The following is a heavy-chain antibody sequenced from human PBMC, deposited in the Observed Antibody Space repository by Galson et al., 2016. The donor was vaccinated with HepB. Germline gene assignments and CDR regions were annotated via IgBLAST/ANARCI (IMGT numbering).Heavy chain of an antibody. CDR2: IKPDGSGG. Sequence: SLRLSCAASGFIFSSSWMSWVRQAPGKGLEWVANIKPDGSGGYFLDSLKGRFTVSRDNAKNSLYLQMNSLRVDDTAVYYCARDPMRFAFDLWGQGTMVTGSS. J-gene: IGHJ3*01. CDR3: ARDPMRFAFDL. CDR1: GFIFSSSW. V-gene: IGHV3-7*03.